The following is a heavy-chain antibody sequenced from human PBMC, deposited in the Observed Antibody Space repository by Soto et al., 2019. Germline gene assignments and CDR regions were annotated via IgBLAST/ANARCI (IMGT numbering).Heavy chain of an antibody. CDR1: GFSFSNYG. V-gene: IGHV3-23*01. Sequence: EVQLLESGGGLVQPGGSPRLSCATSGFSFSNYGMNWVRQAPGKGLEWVSGITKTGRSTFIADSVRGRFTISRDNFKNIMDLEKNSLPVDDTALYYCTKDAEAYDFAFDKWGQGTIGTVTS. CDR2: ITKTGRST. J-gene: IGHJ3*02. D-gene: IGHD3-3*01. CDR3: TKDAEAYDFAFDK.